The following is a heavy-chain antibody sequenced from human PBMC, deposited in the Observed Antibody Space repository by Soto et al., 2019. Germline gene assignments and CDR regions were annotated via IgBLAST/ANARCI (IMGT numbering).Heavy chain of an antibody. Sequence: PSQTLSLTCTVSGGSFKSGSYSWSWIRQPPGKGLEWIGYVYHTGRTSYNPSLKSRVSISMDTSKNHFSLHRDYVTAADKEVYCFARDFAYFDSWGQGTLVTVSS. CDR2: VYHTGRT. CDR3: ARDFAYFDS. J-gene: IGHJ4*02. V-gene: IGHV4-61*01. D-gene: IGHD3-3*01. CDR1: GGSFKSGSYS.